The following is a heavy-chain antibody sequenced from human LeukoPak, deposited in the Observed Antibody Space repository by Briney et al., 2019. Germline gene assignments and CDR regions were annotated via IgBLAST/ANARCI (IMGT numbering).Heavy chain of an antibody. CDR1: GFTVSSNY. J-gene: IGHJ3*02. CDR2: IYSGGST. D-gene: IGHD3-22*01. Sequence: GGSLRLSCAASGFTVSSNYMSWVRQAPRKGLEWVSVIYSGGSTYYADSVKGRFTISRDNSKNTLYLQMNSLRAEDTAVYYCARDIIYDGAFDIWGQGTMVTVSS. CDR3: ARDIIYDGAFDI. V-gene: IGHV3-53*01.